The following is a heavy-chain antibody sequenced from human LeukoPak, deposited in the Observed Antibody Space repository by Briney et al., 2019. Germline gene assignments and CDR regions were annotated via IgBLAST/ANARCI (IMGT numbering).Heavy chain of an antibody. CDR1: GFTFNIYA. CDR3: ARDRSEYYYYAMDV. V-gene: IGHV3-30-3*01. Sequence: GGSLRLSCAASGFTFNIYAIHWVRQAPGKGLEWVAVISYDGSNKYYADSVKGRFTISRDNSKSTLYLQMNSLRAEDTAVYYCARDRSEYYYYAMDVWGQGTTVTVSS. J-gene: IGHJ6*02. D-gene: IGHD2/OR15-2a*01. CDR2: ISYDGSNK.